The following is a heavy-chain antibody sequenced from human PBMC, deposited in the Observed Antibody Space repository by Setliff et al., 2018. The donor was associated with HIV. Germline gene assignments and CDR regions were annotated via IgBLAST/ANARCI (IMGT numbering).Heavy chain of an antibody. V-gene: IGHV4-39*07. CDR1: GGSISSSSYY. CDR3: ARGKNYYDSSGYHY. J-gene: IGHJ4*02. Sequence: SETLSLTCTVSGGSISSSSYYWGWIRQPPGKGLEWIANIFYSGSSYYNPSLKSRVTISVDTSKNQFSLKLSSVTAADTAVYYCARGKNYYDSSGYHYWGQGTLVTVSS. CDR2: IFYSGSS. D-gene: IGHD3-22*01.